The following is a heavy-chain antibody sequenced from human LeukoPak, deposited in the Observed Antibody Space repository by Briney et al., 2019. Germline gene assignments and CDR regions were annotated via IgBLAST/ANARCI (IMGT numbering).Heavy chain of an antibody. Sequence: GGSLRLSCAASGFTFSNYNMAWVRQAPGKGLEWVSAIGGSDGGTHYADSVRGRFTISRDNAKNTLYVQMNSLRAEDTAVYYCARVRSGSSAGNYGMDVWGQGTTVTVSS. CDR3: ARVRSGSSAGNYGMDV. J-gene: IGHJ6*02. CDR1: GFTFSNYN. V-gene: IGHV3-23*01. CDR2: IGGSDGGT. D-gene: IGHD1-26*01.